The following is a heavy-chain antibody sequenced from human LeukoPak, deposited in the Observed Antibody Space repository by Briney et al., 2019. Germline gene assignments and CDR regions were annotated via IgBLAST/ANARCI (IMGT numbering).Heavy chain of an antibody. CDR3: ARNICRNYGDYWNYSYSGMDV. J-gene: IGHJ6*04. CDR2: INPSGGST. D-gene: IGHD4-17*01. CDR1: GYTFTSYY. V-gene: IGHV1-46*01. Sequence: ASVKVSCKASGYTFTSYYMHWVRQAPGQGLEWMGIINPSGGSTSYAQKFQGRVTMTRDTSTSTVYMELSSLRSEDTAVYYCARNICRNYGDYWNYSYSGMDVGGKGPTVPASS.